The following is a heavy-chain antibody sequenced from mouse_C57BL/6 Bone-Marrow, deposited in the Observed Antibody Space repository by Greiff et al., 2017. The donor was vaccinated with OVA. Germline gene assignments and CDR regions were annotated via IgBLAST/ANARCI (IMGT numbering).Heavy chain of an antibody. CDR1: GYSITSGYY. J-gene: IGHJ4*01. CDR2: ISYDGSN. D-gene: IGHD1-1*02. CDR3: AKGGVAGAMDY. V-gene: IGHV3-6*01. Sequence: EVQLQESGPGLVKPSQSLSLTCSVTGYSITSGYYWNWIRQFPGNKLEWMGYISYDGSNNYNPSLKNRISITRDPSKNQFFLKLNSVTTEDTAKYDWAKGGVAGAMDYWGQGTSVTVSS.